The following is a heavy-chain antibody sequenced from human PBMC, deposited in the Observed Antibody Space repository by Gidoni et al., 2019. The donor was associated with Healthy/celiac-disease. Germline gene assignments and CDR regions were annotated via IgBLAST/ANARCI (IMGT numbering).Heavy chain of an antibody. CDR3: ARDREITGTPGSWFDP. D-gene: IGHD1-20*01. J-gene: IGHJ5*02. V-gene: IGHV3-20*04. CDR2: INWNGGST. Sequence: EVQLVESGGGVVRPGGSLRLSCAASGFTLADYCMSWFRQASGKGLEWVSGINWNGGSTGYADSVKGRFTISRDNAKNSLYLQMNSLRAEDTALYYCARDREITGTPGSWFDPWGQGTLVTVSS. CDR1: GFTLADYC.